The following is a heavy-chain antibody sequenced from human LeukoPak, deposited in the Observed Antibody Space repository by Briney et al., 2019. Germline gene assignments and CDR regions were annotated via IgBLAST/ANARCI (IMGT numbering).Heavy chain of an antibody. V-gene: IGHV1-2*02. CDR2: INPNSGGT. J-gene: IGHJ5*02. D-gene: IGHD3-16*01. CDR1: GYTFTGYY. CDR3: AREVIGGSNWFDP. Sequence: ASVKVSCTASGYTFTGYYIHWVRQAPGQGLEWMGWINPNSGGTNYAQKFQGRVTMTRDTSISTAYMELTRLRSDDTAVYYCAREVIGGSNWFDPWGQGTLVTVSS.